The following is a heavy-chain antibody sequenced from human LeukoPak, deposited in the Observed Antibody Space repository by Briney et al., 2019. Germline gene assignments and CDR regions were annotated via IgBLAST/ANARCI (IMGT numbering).Heavy chain of an antibody. J-gene: IGHJ4*02. CDR3: ARETGDSSSSVRGGDGSFDY. CDR2: MNPNSGNT. CDR1: GYTFTSYD. V-gene: IGHV1-8*01. Sequence: ASVKVSCKASGYTFTSYDINWVRQATGQGLEWMGWMNPNSGNTGYAQKFQGRVTMTRNTSISTAYMELSSLRSEDTAVYYCARETGDSSSSVRGGDGSFDYWGQGTLVTVSS. D-gene: IGHD6-6*01.